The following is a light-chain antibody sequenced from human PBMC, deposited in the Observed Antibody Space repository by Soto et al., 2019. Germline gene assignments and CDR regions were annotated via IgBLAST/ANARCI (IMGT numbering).Light chain of an antibody. CDR3: QQYNNWPRT. CDR2: GPS. CDR1: QSVSSN. Sequence: ETVLTQSPATLSASPGERATLSCRASQSVSSNLAWYLQKPGQAPRLLIYGPSTRATGVPARFSGSGSGTEFTLTIDSRQSEDFAVYYCQQYNNWPRTFGPGTKVDIK. V-gene: IGKV3-15*01. J-gene: IGKJ3*01.